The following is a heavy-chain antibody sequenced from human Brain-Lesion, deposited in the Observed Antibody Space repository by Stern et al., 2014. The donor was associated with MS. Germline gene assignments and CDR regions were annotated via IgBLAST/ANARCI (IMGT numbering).Heavy chain of an antibody. D-gene: IGHD2-2*01. CDR1: GGSISSGGYY. Sequence: QVQLQESGPGLVKPSQTLSLSCTVSGGSISSGGYYWSWIRQPAGKGLEWIGRIFNSGSTRYNPSLKGRVPISIDPSKNQFSLRLNSMTAADTAVYYCARGRVVPGFQYYATDVWGQGTTVIVSS. CDR3: ARGRVVPGFQYYATDV. V-gene: IGHV4-61*02. CDR2: IFNSGST. J-gene: IGHJ6*02.